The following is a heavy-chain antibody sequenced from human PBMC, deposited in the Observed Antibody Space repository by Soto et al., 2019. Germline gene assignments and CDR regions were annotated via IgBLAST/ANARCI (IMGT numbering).Heavy chain of an antibody. J-gene: IGHJ6*03. V-gene: IGHV3-33*01. D-gene: IGHD1-26*01. CDR1: GFTFSSYG. Sequence: GGSLRLSCAASGFTFSSYGMHWVRQAPGKGLEWVAVIWYDGSNKYYADSVKGRFTISRDNSKSIAYLQMNSLKTEDTAVYYCTRDQGYSGLYEYSYYYMDVWGKGTTVTVSS. CDR2: IWYDGSNK. CDR3: TRDQGYSGLYEYSYYYMDV.